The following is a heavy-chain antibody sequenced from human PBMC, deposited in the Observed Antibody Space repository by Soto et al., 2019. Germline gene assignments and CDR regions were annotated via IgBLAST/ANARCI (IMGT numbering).Heavy chain of an antibody. CDR1: GGSISSYY. V-gene: IGHV4-4*07. CDR2: INNSGST. Sequence: SETLSLTCTVAGGSISSYYWSWIRQPAGKGLEWIGRINNSGSTSYNPSLSSRVSMSVDTSRNQFSLKLSSVTAADTAMYYCARGGCSGDYCFDYWGQGTLVTVSS. CDR3: ARGGCSGDYCFDY. D-gene: IGHD4-17*01. J-gene: IGHJ4*02.